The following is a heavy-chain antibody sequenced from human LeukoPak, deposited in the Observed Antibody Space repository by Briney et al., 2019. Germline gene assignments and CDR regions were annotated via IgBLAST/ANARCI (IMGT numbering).Heavy chain of an antibody. V-gene: IGHV1-18*01. D-gene: IGHD6-19*01. CDR2: ISGYNGNT. J-gene: IGHJ4*02. CDR3: ARRSVSGWYDVTDY. Sequence: GASVKVSCKASGYTFTSYGISWVRQAPGQGLEWMGWISGYNGNTNYAQKFQGRVTMTTDTSTSTAYMELRSLRSDDTAVYYCARRSVSGWYDVTDYWGQGTLVTVSS. CDR1: GYTFTSYG.